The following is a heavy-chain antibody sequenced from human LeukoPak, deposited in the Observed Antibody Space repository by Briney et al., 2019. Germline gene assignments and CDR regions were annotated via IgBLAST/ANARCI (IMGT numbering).Heavy chain of an antibody. CDR1: GYSISSGYY. D-gene: IGHD5-24*01. J-gene: IGHJ4*02. CDR3: ARVFSMGYFDY. Sequence: SETLSLTCTVSGYSISSGYYWGWIRQPPGKGLDWIGSIYHSGSTYYNPSLKSRVTISVDTSKNQFSLKLSSVTAADTAVYYCARVFSMGYFDYWGQGTLVTVSS. CDR2: IYHSGST. V-gene: IGHV4-38-2*02.